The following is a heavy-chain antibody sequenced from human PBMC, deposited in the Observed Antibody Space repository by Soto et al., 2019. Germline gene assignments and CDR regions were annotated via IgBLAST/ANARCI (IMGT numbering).Heavy chain of an antibody. CDR1: GFTFNNYA. CDR2: ISYDGSDK. V-gene: IGHV3-30*18. Sequence: PGGSLRLSCAASGFTFNNYAMHWVRQAPGKGLEWVAFISYDGSDKYYGDSVKGRFTISRDKSRNTLYLQMNSLRPEDTAVYYCAKDSSEGYFDYRGQVTMGTVSS. CDR3: AKDSSEGYFDY. J-gene: IGHJ4*02.